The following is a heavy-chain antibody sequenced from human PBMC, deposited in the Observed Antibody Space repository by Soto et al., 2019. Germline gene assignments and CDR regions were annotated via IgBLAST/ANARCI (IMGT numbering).Heavy chain of an antibody. CDR2: ISSSGSTI. Sequence: GGSLRLSCAASGFTFSDYYMSWIRQAPGKGLEWVSYISSSGSTIYYADSVKGRFTISRDNAKNSLYLQMNSLRAEDTAVYYCARPLVVVVAATRYYYYGMDVWGQGTTVTVYS. CDR3: ARPLVVVVAATRYYYYGMDV. CDR1: GFTFSDYY. D-gene: IGHD2-15*01. J-gene: IGHJ6*02. V-gene: IGHV3-11*01.